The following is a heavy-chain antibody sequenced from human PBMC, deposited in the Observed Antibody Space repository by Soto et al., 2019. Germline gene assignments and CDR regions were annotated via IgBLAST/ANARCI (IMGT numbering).Heavy chain of an antibody. D-gene: IGHD2-8*01. V-gene: IGHV3-30-3*01. CDR3: ARGQYCTNGVCPFDY. Sequence: GGSLRLSCAASGFTFSSYAMHWVRQAPGKGLEWVAVISYDGSNKYYADSVKGRFTISRDDSKNTLYLQMNSLRAEDTAVYYCARGQYCTNGVCPFDYWGQGTLVTVSS. J-gene: IGHJ4*02. CDR1: GFTFSSYA. CDR2: ISYDGSNK.